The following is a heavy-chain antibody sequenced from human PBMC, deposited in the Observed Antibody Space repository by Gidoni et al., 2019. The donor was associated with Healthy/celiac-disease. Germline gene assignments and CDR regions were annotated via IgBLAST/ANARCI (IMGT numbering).Heavy chain of an antibody. CDR2: IIPIFVTA. Sequence: QVKLVQSGAAVKKPGSSVKVSCKASGGSFSSYAISWVRQATGQGLEWMGGIIPIFVTANYAQKFQGRVTITADESTSTAYMELSILRSEDTAVYYCAREGGHYDILTGYTLDYWGQGTLVTVSS. J-gene: IGHJ4*02. CDR1: GGSFSSYA. D-gene: IGHD3-9*01. V-gene: IGHV1-69*01. CDR3: AREGGHYDILTGYTLDY.